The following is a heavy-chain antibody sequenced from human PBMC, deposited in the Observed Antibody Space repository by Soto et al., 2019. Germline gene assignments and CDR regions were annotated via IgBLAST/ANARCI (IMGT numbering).Heavy chain of an antibody. CDR3: MKDPNPLYCRGTTCNSGNY. V-gene: IGHV3-23*01. D-gene: IGHD2-15*01. CDR1: GFTFSDYT. J-gene: IGHJ4*02. CDR2: ISDGRGST. Sequence: GGSLRLSCAASGFTFSDYTMSWVRQAPGKGLEWVSVISDGRGSTYYADSVKGRFTISRDNSKNTLHLQMNSLRADDTALYYCMKDPNPLYCRGTTCNSGNYWGQGTLVTVSS.